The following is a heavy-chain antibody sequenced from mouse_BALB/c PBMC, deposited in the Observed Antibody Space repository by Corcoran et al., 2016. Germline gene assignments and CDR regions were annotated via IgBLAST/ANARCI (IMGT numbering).Heavy chain of an antibody. D-gene: IGHD1-1*01. CDR2: INTYTGEP. V-gene: IGHV9-1*02. CDR3: ARTHYYGSSPYAMDY. Sequence: QIQLVQSGPELKKPGETVKISCKASGYTFTNYGMNWVKQAPGKGLKWMGWINTYTGEPTYADDFKGRFAFSLETSASTAYLQINNLKNEDMATYFCARTHYYGSSPYAMDYWGQGTSVTVSS. J-gene: IGHJ4*01. CDR1: GYTFTNYG.